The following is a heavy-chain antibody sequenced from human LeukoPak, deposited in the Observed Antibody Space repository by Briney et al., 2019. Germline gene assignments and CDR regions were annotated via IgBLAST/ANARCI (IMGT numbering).Heavy chain of an antibody. CDR3: AGELDYYYMDV. CDR2: IYYSGCT. V-gene: IGHV4-59*02. Sequence: PSETLSLTCTVSGGSVSSYYWSWIRQPPGKGLEWIGYIYYSGCTNYNPSLKSRVTISVDTSKNQFSLKLSSVTAADTAVYYCAGELDYYYMDVWGKGTTVTVSS. CDR1: GGSVSSYY. J-gene: IGHJ6*03.